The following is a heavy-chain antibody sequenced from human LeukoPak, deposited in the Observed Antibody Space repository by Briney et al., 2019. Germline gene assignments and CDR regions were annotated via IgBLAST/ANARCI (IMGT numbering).Heavy chain of an antibody. D-gene: IGHD3-22*01. CDR3: AKDIYDSYRLSYFDY. V-gene: IGHV3-23*01. J-gene: IGHJ4*02. CDR1: GFNFGSYA. CDR2: ISGSGGST. Sequence: SGGSLRLSCAASGFNFGSYAMSWVRQAPGKGLEWVSAISGSGGSTYYADSVKGRFTISRDNSKNTLYLQMNSLTAEDTAVYYCAKDIYDSYRLSYFDYWGQGTLVTVSS.